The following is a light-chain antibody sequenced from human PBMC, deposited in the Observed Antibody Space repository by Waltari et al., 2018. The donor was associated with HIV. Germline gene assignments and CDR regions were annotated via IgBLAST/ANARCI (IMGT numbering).Light chain of an antibody. CDR2: WSS. CDR1: QSLFYTSDNKNF. V-gene: IGKV4-1*01. Sequence: DVVMTQSPDSLAVSLGERAPLNCKSNQSLFYTSDNKNFLAWYQQKAGQRPRLLIYWSSTRASGVPDRFSGSGSETDFTLTITSLQAEDVAIYFCQQYFSVPYTFGQGTKLEIK. J-gene: IGKJ2*01. CDR3: QQYFSVPYT.